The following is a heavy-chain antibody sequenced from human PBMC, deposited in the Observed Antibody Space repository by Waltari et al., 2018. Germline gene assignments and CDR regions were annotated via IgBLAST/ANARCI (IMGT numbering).Heavy chain of an antibody. Sequence: EVQLVQSGAEVKKPGESLKISCKGSGYTFTNYWIGWVRQMPGKGLEWMGIIYPIDSDTLYSPAFQGQVSSSVDKSISTAYLQWSSLRASDTAMYYCARLVGGSGGTVVNWFDPWGQGTLVTVSS. CDR3: ARLVGGSGGTVVNWFDP. CDR1: GYTFTNYW. D-gene: IGHD3-10*01. CDR2: IYPIDSDT. J-gene: IGHJ5*02. V-gene: IGHV5-51*01.